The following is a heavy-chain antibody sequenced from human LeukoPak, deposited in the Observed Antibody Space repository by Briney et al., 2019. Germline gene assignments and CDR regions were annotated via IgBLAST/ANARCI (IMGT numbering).Heavy chain of an antibody. D-gene: IGHD6-13*01. CDR3: ARDPGSSWPFDY. J-gene: IGHJ4*02. V-gene: IGHV3-23*01. CDR2: ISGTGGTT. Sequence: PGGSLRLSCAASGFTFSNYAMSWVRQAPGKGLEWVSAISGTGGTTYYADSVKGRFTISRDNAKNSLYLQMNSLRAEDTAVYYCARDPGSSWPFDYWGQGTLVTVSS. CDR1: GFTFSNYA.